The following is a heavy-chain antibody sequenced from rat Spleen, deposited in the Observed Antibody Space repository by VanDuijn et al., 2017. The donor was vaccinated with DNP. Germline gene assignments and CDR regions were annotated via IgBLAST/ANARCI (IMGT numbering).Heavy chain of an antibody. CDR1: GFTFSDYY. V-gene: IGHV5-7*01. Sequence: EVQLVESGGGLVQPGRSLKLFCAASGFTFSDYYMAWFRQAPRKGLEWVAYIRYDGGYTKYGDSVKGRFTISRDNAKSTLYLQMDSLRSEETATYYCARHGEVPSRYAMDAWGQGTSVTVSS. J-gene: IGHJ4*01. D-gene: IGHD1-5*01. CDR2: IRYDGGYT. CDR3: ARHGEVPSRYAMDA.